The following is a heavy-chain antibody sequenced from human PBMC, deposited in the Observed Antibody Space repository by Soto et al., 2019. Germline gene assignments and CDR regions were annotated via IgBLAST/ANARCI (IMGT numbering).Heavy chain of an antibody. V-gene: IGHV3-9*01. Sequence: EVQLVESGGGLVQPGRSLRLSCAASGFTFDDYAMHWVRQAPGKGLEWVSGISWNSGSIGYADSVKGRFTISRDNAKNSLYLQMNSLRAEDTALYYCAKSMVGSYAFDIWGQGTMVTVSS. CDR1: GFTFDDYA. J-gene: IGHJ3*02. D-gene: IGHD1-26*01. CDR2: ISWNSGSI. CDR3: AKSMVGSYAFDI.